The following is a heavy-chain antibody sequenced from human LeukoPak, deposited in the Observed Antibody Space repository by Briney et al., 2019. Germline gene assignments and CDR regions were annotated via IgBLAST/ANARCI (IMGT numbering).Heavy chain of an antibody. Sequence: GGSLRLSCAASGFTVSSNYMSWVRQAPGKGLEWVSVIYSGGSTYYAESVKGRFTISRDNSKNTLYLQMNSLRAEDTAVYYCARGQYCSGGSCGFDYWGQGTLVTVSS. D-gene: IGHD2-15*01. CDR3: ARGQYCSGGSCGFDY. CDR1: GFTVSSNY. CDR2: IYSGGST. J-gene: IGHJ4*02. V-gene: IGHV3-66*01.